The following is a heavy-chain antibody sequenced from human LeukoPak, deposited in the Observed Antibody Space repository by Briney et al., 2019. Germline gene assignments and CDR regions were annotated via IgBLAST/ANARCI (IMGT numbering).Heavy chain of an antibody. CDR1: GFSFSNYG. V-gene: IGHV3-30*18. Sequence: GGSLRLSCAASGFSFSNYGMHWVRQAPGKGVEWVAVISYDGSNKYYADSVKGRFAISRDNSKNTLYLQMNSLRAEDTAVYYCAKAYGYCTTTSCSHEEFDYWGQGTLVTVSS. J-gene: IGHJ4*02. CDR3: AKAYGYCTTTSCSHEEFDY. D-gene: IGHD2-2*01. CDR2: ISYDGSNK.